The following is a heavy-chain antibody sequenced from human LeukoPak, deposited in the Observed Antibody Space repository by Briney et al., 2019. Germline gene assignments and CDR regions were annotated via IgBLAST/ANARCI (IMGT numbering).Heavy chain of an antibody. CDR2: MNPNSGNT. D-gene: IGHD6-13*01. CDR3: ARGIAASDY. V-gene: IGHV1-8*01. Sequence: ASVTVSCQASVYTFIRYVIHGVGQATGKGREWMGWMNPNSGNTGYAQKFQCRVTMTRNTSISTAYMELSSLGSEDTAVYYCARGIAASDYWGQGTLVTVSS. CDR1: VYTFIRYV. J-gene: IGHJ4*02.